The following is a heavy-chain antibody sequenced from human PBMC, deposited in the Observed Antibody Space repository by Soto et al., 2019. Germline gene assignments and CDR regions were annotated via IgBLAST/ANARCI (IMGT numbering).Heavy chain of an antibody. J-gene: IGHJ4*02. D-gene: IGHD6-13*01. CDR2: ISWNSGSI. CDR1: GFSFDEYA. Sequence: PGGSLRLSCAASGFSFDEYAMYWVRQAPGKGLEWVSGISWNSGSIGYADSVKGRFTISRDNAKNSLYLQMNSLRVEDTAFYSCANGGYSSIRGDYLDYWGQGTLVTVSS. V-gene: IGHV3-9*01. CDR3: ANGGYSSIRGDYLDY.